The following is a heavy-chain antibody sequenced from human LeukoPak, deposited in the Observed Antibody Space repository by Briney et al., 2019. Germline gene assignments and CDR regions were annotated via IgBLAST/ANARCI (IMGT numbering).Heavy chain of an antibody. CDR1: GFTFSSYA. J-gene: IGHJ4*02. Sequence: GGSLRLSCAASGFTFSSYAMSWVRQAPGKGLEWVSAISGGGGSTYYADSVKGRFTISRDNSKNTLYLQMNSLRAEDTAVYYCAKSVYSGSSLSDYWGQGTLVTVSS. CDR3: AKSVYSGSSLSDY. CDR2: ISGGGGST. D-gene: IGHD6-13*01. V-gene: IGHV3-23*01.